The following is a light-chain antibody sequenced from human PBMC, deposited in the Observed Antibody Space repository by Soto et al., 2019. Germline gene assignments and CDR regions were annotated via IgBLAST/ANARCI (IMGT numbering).Light chain of an antibody. J-gene: IGKJ5*01. CDR3: QQYNTYSVT. CDR2: GAS. V-gene: IGKV1-5*01. CDR1: QNIVNS. Sequence: DIQMTKSPSTMSPSVGDRVTITCRASQNIVNSLAWYQQKPGKAPKILIYGASTLERGVPSRFSGSGSGTEFTLTITNLQPDDFATYYCQQYNTYSVTFGQGTRLEIK.